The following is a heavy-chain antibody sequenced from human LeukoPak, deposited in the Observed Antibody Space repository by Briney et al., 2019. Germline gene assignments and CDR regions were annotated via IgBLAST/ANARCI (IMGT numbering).Heavy chain of an antibody. CDR2: IKQDGSDE. D-gene: IGHD3-22*01. J-gene: IGHJ5*02. CDR3: ARKSYYYDTSPAGWFDP. CDR1: GFTFSRYW. Sequence: GGSLRLSCAASGFTFSRYWMSWVRQAPGKGLEWVATIKQDGSDEYYVDSVKGRFTISRDNAKNSLYLQMDGLRAEDTAVYHCARKSYYYDTSPAGWFDPWGQGTLVTVSS. V-gene: IGHV3-7*01.